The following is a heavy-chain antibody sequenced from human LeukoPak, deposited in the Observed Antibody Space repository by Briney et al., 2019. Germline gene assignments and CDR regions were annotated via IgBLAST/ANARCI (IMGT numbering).Heavy chain of an antibody. CDR2: INHSGST. V-gene: IGHV4-34*01. CDR3: AREPGIAARPLDY. J-gene: IGHJ4*02. CDR1: GGSFSGYY. D-gene: IGHD6-6*01. Sequence: SETLSLTCVVYGGSFSGYYWSWIRQPPGKGLEWIGEINHSGSTNYNPSLKSRVTISVDTSKNQFSLKLSSVTAADTAVYYCAREPGIAARPLDYWGQGTLVTVSS.